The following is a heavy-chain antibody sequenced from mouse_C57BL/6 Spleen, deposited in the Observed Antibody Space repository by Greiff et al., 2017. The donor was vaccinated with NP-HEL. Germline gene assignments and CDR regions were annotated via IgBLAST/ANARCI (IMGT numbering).Heavy chain of an antibody. D-gene: IGHD2-2*01. CDR3: ARLYGYDGYWYFDV. Sequence: EVMLVESGGGLVKPGGSLKLSCAASGFTFSSYTMSWVRQTPEKRLEWVATISGGGGNTYYPDSVKGRFTISRDNAKNTLYLEMSSLRSEDTALYYCARLYGYDGYWYFDVWGTGTTVTVSS. J-gene: IGHJ1*03. CDR2: ISGGGGNT. CDR1: GFTFSSYT. V-gene: IGHV5-9*01.